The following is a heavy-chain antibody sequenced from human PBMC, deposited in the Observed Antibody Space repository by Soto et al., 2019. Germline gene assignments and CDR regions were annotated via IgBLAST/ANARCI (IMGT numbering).Heavy chain of an antibody. V-gene: IGHV4-31*03. CDR3: ARVGGINWFDP. Sequence: SETLSLTCTFSGGSISSGGYYWSWIRQHPGKGLEWIGYIYYSGSTYYNPSLKSRVTISVDTSKDQFSLKLSSVTAADTAVYYCARVGGINWFDPWGQGTLVTVSS. J-gene: IGHJ5*02. D-gene: IGHD1-20*01. CDR2: IYYSGST. CDR1: GGSISSGGYY.